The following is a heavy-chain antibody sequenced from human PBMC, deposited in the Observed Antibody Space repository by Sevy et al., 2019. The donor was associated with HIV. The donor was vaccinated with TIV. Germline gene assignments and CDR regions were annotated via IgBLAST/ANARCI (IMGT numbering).Heavy chain of an antibody. CDR1: GYTFTSYY. Sequence: ASVKVSCKASGYTFTSYYMHWVRQAPGQGLEWMGIINPSDGSTSYAQKFQGRVTMTRDTSTSTVYMELSSLRSEDTAEYYGAGDDTVIGSSWYGAFDIWGQGTMVTVSS. CDR2: INPSDGST. CDR3: AGDDTVIGSSWYGAFDI. J-gene: IGHJ3*02. V-gene: IGHV1-46*01. D-gene: IGHD6-13*01.